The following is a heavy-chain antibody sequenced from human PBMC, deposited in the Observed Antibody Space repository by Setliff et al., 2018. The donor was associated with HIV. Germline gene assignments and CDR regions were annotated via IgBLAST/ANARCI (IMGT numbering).Heavy chain of an antibody. D-gene: IGHD6-13*01. CDR1: GFTFSTRA. V-gene: IGHV3-7*05. Sequence: GGSLRLSCAASGFTFSTRAMTWVRLAPGKGLEWVANIKQDGSVKNYVDSVRGRFTISRDNAENSLFLQMTGLRPEDTAMYYCARDRWFSNNWYSDYWGQGTLVTVSS. CDR3: ARDRWFSNNWYSDY. CDR2: IKQDGSVK. J-gene: IGHJ4*02.